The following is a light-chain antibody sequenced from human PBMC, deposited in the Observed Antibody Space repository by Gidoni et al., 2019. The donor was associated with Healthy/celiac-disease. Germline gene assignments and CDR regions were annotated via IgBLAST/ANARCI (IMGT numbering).Light chain of an antibody. CDR2: EDN. V-gene: IGLV6-57*03. Sequence: FMLTQPHSVSDSPGKTVTISCTRSSRSIASNYVQGYQQRPGSAPTTVIYEDNQRPSGVPDRFSGSIDSSSNAASLTISGLKTEDEADYYCQSYDSSRWVFGGGTKLTVL. CDR3: QSYDSSRWV. J-gene: IGLJ3*02. CDR1: SRSIASNY.